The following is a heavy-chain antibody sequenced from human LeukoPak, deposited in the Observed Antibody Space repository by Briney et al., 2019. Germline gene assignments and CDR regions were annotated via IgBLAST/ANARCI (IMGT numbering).Heavy chain of an antibody. D-gene: IGHD6-19*01. J-gene: IGHJ4*02. CDR2: IYYSGST. V-gene: IGHV4-59*01. CDR3: ASHSIAVAGPYFDY. CDR1: GGSISSYY. Sequence: SETLSLTCTVSGGSISSYYWSWIRQPPGQGLEWIGYIYYSGSTNYNPSLKSRVTISVDTSKNRFPLKLSSVTAADTAVYYCASHSIAVAGPYFDYWGQGTLVTVSS.